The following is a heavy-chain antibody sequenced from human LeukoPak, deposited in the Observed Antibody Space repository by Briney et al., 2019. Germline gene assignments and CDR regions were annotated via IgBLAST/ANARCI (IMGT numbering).Heavy chain of an antibody. CDR3: AKDMIVGATIFDY. J-gene: IGHJ4*02. V-gene: IGHV3-23*01. D-gene: IGHD1-26*01. Sequence: GGSLRLSCAASGFTLSSYAMSWVRQAPGKGLEWVSLISGSGGSTYYADSVKGRFTISRDNSKNTLYLQMNSLRAEDTAVYYCAKDMIVGATIFDYWGQGTLVTVSS. CDR2: ISGSGGST. CDR1: GFTLSSYA.